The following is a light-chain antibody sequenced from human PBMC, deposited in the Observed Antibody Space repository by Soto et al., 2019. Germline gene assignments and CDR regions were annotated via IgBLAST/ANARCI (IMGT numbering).Light chain of an antibody. J-gene: IGKJ1*01. CDR2: GAT. Sequence: ALQMTQSQSSLSASVGDRGTITCRESQDVRTEVGWYQQKPGKATKLLIYGATTLQNGVPSRLSGSGSGTDFTLTFSGLQPEDFATYYCLQDYNYPRACGQGTKVEVK. CDR3: LQDYNYPRA. CDR1: QDVRTE. V-gene: IGKV1-6*01.